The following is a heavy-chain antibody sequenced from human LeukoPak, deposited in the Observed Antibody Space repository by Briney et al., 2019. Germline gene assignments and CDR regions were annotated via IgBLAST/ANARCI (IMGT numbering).Heavy chain of an antibody. CDR1: GGSISSVNYY. J-gene: IGHJ4*02. D-gene: IGHD2-15*01. V-gene: IGHV4-39*07. CDR3: AREGYCSGGSCYARSDY. Sequence: ETLSLTCTVSGGSISSVNYYWGWIRQPPGKGLEWIGYIYYSGSTNYNPSLKSRVTISVDTSKNQFSLKLSSVTAADTAVYYCAREGYCSGGSCYARSDYWGQGTLVTVSS. CDR2: IYYSGST.